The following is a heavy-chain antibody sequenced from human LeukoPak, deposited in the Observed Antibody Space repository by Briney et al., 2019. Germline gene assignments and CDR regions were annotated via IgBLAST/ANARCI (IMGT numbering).Heavy chain of an antibody. CDR1: EFTLSTYW. CDR2: INQDGSEK. J-gene: IGHJ4*02. CDR3: ARNRASLDY. D-gene: IGHD2/OR15-2a*01. Sequence: GGSLRLSCAASEFTLSTYWMSWVRQAPGKGLEWVAYINQDGSEKNYVDSVKGRFTISRDNAKNSLYLQMNSLRAEDTAVYYCARNRASLDYWGQGALVTVSS. V-gene: IGHV3-7*04.